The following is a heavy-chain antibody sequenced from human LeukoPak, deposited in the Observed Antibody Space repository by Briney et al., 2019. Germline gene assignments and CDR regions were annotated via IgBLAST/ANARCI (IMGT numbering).Heavy chain of an antibody. Sequence: GESLKIFCKGSGYSFTSDWIAWVRQMPGIGLEWMGIIYPGVSSTTYSPSFQGQVTISADRSITTAYLQWSSLKASDTAMYYCATGLWWDLYYWGQGTPVTVSS. CDR2: IYPGVSST. V-gene: IGHV5-51*01. CDR1: GYSFTSDW. CDR3: ATGLWWDLYY. D-gene: IGHD1-26*01. J-gene: IGHJ4*02.